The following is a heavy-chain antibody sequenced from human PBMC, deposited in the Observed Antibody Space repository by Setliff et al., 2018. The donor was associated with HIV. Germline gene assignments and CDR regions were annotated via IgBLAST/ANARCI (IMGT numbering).Heavy chain of an antibody. Sequence: SLTCTVSGGSISSHYWSWIRQPPGKGLEWIGYIYYSGSTNYNPSLKSRVTILVDTSKNQFSLKLTSVTPADTAVYYCARGARSYFDLWGRGTLVTVSS. CDR1: GGSISSHY. CDR3: ARGARSYFDL. V-gene: IGHV4-59*11. CDR2: IYYSGST. J-gene: IGHJ2*01.